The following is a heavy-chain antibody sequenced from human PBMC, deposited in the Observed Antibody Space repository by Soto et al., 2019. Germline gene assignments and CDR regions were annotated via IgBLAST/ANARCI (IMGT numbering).Heavy chain of an antibody. CDR2: IIPIFGTA. CDR1: GGTFSSYT. Sequence: QVQLVQSGAEVKKPGSSVTVSCKASGGTFSSYTISWVRQAPGQGLEWMGGIIPIFGTANYAQKFQGRVTITADESPSTAYVELSSLRSEHTAVYYCAGGNHRCLQLRCFDLWGRGTLVTVSS. CDR3: AGGNHRCLQLRCFDL. J-gene: IGHJ2*01. D-gene: IGHD1-1*01. V-gene: IGHV1-69*12.